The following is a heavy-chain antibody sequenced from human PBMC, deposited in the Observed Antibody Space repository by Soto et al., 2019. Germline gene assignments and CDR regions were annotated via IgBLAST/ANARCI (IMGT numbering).Heavy chain of an antibody. D-gene: IGHD4-17*01. Sequence: GGSLRLSCAASGFTFSSYAMSWVRQAPGKGLEWVSAISGSGGSTYYADSVKGRFTISRDNSKNTLYLQMNSLRAEDTAVYYCAKGGAFSAPQFIDDYGDSRVPEGPYWYFDLWGRGTLVTVSS. CDR1: GFTFSSYA. CDR2: ISGSGGST. CDR3: AKGGAFSAPQFIDDYGDSRVPEGPYWYFDL. J-gene: IGHJ2*01. V-gene: IGHV3-23*01.